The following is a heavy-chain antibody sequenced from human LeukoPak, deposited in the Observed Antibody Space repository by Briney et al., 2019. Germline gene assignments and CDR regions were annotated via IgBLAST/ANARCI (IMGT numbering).Heavy chain of an antibody. CDR2: IVVGSGNT. CDR1: GFTFTSSA. CDR3: AAGRYSSSWYRRINWFDP. D-gene: IGHD6-13*01. V-gene: IGHV1-58*01. J-gene: IGHJ5*02. Sequence: SVKVSCKASGFTFTSSAVQWVRQARGQRLEWIGWIVVGSGNTNYAQKFQERVTITRDMSTSTAYMELSSLRSEDPAVYYCAAGRYSSSWYRRINWFDPWGQGTLVTVSS.